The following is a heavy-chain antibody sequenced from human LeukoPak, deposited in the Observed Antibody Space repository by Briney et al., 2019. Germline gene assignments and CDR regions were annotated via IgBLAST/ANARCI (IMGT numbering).Heavy chain of an antibody. V-gene: IGHV3-9*01. D-gene: IGHD5-18*01. CDR3: TKDTGQLWVRGPIDY. CDR1: GFTLDDYA. J-gene: IGHJ4*02. CDR2: IRWNSGSI. Sequence: GGSLRLSCAASGFTLDDYAMHWVRQAPGKGLERVSGIRWNSGSIGYADSVTGRFTISRDNAKNSLYLQMNSLRAEDTALYYCTKDTGQLWVRGPIDYWGQGTLVTVSS.